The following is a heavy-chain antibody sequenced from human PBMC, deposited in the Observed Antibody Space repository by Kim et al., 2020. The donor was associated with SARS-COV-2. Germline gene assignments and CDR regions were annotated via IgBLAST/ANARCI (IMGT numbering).Heavy chain of an antibody. V-gene: IGHV3-9*01. CDR2: ISWNSGSI. CDR1: GFTFDDYA. CDR3: AKDDTYYYDSSGYSL. Sequence: GGSLRFSCAASGFTFDDYAMHWVRQAPGKGLEWVSGISWNSGSIGYADSVKGRFTISRDNAKNSLYLQMNSLRAEDTALYYCAKDDTYYYDSSGYSLWGQGTLVTVSS. J-gene: IGHJ4*02. D-gene: IGHD3-22*01.